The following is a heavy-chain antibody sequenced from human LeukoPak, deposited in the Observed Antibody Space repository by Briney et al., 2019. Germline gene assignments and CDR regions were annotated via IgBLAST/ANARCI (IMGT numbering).Heavy chain of an antibody. Sequence: GGSLRLSCAASGFVFSSYSFNWVRQAPGKGLEWVASVNTVSSYIYYADSVRGRFTISRDNAKNSVLLQMNSLRAEDMAMYYCVILRRNSDSSGYFYYYDNWGQGTLVTVSS. D-gene: IGHD3-22*01. CDR1: GFVFSSYS. J-gene: IGHJ4*02. V-gene: IGHV3-21*01. CDR2: VNTVSSYI. CDR3: VILRRNSDSSGYFYYYDN.